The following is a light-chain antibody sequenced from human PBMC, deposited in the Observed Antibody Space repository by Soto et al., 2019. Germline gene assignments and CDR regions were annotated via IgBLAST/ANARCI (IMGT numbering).Light chain of an antibody. Sequence: QSVLTQPASVSGSPGQSITISCTGTSSDVGGYNYVSWYQQSSGKAPKLLIYEVSNRPSGVSNRFSGSKFGNTASLTISGLQAEDEADYFCSSFISTSTLFVFGTGTKVTV. J-gene: IGLJ1*01. CDR2: EVS. V-gene: IGLV2-14*01. CDR3: SSFISTSTLFV. CDR1: SSDVGGYNY.